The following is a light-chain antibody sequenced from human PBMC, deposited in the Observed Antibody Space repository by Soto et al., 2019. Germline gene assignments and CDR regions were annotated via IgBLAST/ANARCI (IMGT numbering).Light chain of an antibody. V-gene: IGLV2-23*01. J-gene: IGLJ1*01. Sequence: QSVLTQPASVSGSPGQSITISCTGTNXDVGSYDLVSWYQQHPGKAPKLMIYEGSKRPSGVSNRFSGSKSGNTASLTISGLQAEDEADYYCCSYAGSFYVFGTGTKVTVL. CDR3: CSYAGSFYV. CDR2: EGS. CDR1: NXDVGSYDL.